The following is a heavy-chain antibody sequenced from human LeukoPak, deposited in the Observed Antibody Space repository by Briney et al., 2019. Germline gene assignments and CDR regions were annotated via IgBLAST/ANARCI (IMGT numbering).Heavy chain of an antibody. CDR3: ARDWEHPDAFDI. CDR2: ISGSGGST. J-gene: IGHJ3*02. V-gene: IGHV3-23*01. D-gene: IGHD1/OR15-1a*01. CDR1: GFTFSSYG. Sequence: GGTLRLSCAASGFTFSSYGMSWVRQAPGKGLEWVSVISGSGGSTYYADSVKGRFTISRDNSRNTVYLQMNSLRAEDTAVYYCARDWEHPDAFDIWGQGTMVTISS.